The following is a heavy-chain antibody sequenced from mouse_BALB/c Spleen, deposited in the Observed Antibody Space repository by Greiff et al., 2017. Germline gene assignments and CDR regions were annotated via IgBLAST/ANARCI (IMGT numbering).Heavy chain of an antibody. V-gene: IGHV14-1*02. J-gene: IGHJ2*01. Sequence: EVQRVESGAELVRPGALVKLSCKASGFNIKDYYMHWVKQRPEQGLEWIGWIDPENGNTIYDPKFQGKASITADTSSNTAYLQLSSLTSEDTAVYYCARQGNYGNYGNYFDYWGQGTTLTVSS. D-gene: IGHD2-1*01. CDR3: ARQGNYGNYGNYFDY. CDR2: IDPENGNT. CDR1: GFNIKDYY.